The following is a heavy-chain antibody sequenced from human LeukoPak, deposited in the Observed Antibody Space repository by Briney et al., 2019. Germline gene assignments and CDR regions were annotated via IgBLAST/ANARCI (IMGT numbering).Heavy chain of an antibody. CDR2: IWYDGSNK. J-gene: IGHJ4*02. V-gene: IGHV3-33*01. D-gene: IGHD4-17*01. Sequence: GGSLRLSCAASGFTFSSYGMHWVRQAPGKGLEWVAVIWYDGSNKYYADSVKGRFTISRDNSKNTLYLQMNSLRAEDTAVYYCARGLSPVTTLASDYWGQGTLVTVSS. CDR3: ARGLSPVTTLASDY. CDR1: GFTFSSYG.